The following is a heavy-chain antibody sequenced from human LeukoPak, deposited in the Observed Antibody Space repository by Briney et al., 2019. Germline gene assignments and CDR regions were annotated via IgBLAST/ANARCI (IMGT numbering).Heavy chain of an antibody. J-gene: IGHJ4*02. V-gene: IGHV4-34*01. D-gene: IGHD3-16*01. Sequence: SETMPLTCAVYGGSFSGYYWSWVRQPPGKGLEWIGEINHSGSTNYNPSLKSRVTISVDTSKNQFSLKLSSVTAADTAVYYCARGRGGRDRFDYWGQGTLVTVSS. CDR1: GGSFSGYY. CDR2: INHSGST. CDR3: ARGRGGRDRFDY.